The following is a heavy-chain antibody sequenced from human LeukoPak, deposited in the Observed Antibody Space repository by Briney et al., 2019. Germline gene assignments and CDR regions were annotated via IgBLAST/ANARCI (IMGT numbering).Heavy chain of an antibody. CDR1: GFTFSSYE. CDR2: ISSSGSTI. CDR3: ARPYSGSYWNWFDP. Sequence: GGSLRLSCAASGFTFSSYEMNWVRQAPGKGLEWVSYISSSGSTIYYADSVKGRFTISRDNAKNSLYLQMNSLRAEDTALYYCARPYSGSYWNWFDPWGQGTLVTVSS. J-gene: IGHJ5*02. D-gene: IGHD1-26*01. V-gene: IGHV3-48*03.